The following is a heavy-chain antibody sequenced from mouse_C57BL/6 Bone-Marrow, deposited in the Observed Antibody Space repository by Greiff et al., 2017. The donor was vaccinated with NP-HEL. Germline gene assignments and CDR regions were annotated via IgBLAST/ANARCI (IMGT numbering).Heavy chain of an antibody. CDR3: AREVYDYEKTWYFDV. CDR2: IDPEDGET. J-gene: IGHJ1*03. CDR1: GFNIKDYY. V-gene: IGHV14-2*01. D-gene: IGHD2-4*01. Sequence: LVESGAELVKPGASVKLSCTASGFNIKDYYMHWVKQRTEQGLEWIGRIDPEDGETKYAPKFQGKATITADTSSNTAYLQLSSLTSEDTAVYYCAREVYDYEKTWYFDVWGTGTTVTVSS.